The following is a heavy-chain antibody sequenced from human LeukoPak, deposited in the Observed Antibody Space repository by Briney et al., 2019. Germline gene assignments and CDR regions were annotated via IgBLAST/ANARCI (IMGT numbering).Heavy chain of an antibody. CDR3: ARAVTAGNTFDY. J-gene: IGHJ4*02. CDR2: IYYSGST. CDR1: GGSINSYY. V-gene: IGHV4-59*01. D-gene: IGHD4-23*01. Sequence: SETLSLTCTVSGGSINSYYWSWIRQPPGKGLEWIGYIYYSGSTNYDPSLKSRVTISVDTSKNQFSLKLTSVTAADTALYYCARAVTAGNTFDYWGQGTLVTVSS.